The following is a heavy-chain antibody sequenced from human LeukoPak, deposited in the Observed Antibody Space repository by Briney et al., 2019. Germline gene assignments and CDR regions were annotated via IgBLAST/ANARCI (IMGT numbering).Heavy chain of an antibody. Sequence: GGSLRLSCAASGFTFTSFAMSWVRQAPGKGLEWVSFISGDGKKIYYADSVKGRFTISRDNSRNTVYLQMNSLRVEDTATYYCAKGTRGGGGSCSANFFDYWGEGTLVTVS. CDR1: GFTFTSFA. CDR2: ISGDGKKI. D-gene: IGHD2-15*01. J-gene: IGHJ4*02. V-gene: IGHV3-23*01. CDR3: AKGTRGGGGSCSANFFDY.